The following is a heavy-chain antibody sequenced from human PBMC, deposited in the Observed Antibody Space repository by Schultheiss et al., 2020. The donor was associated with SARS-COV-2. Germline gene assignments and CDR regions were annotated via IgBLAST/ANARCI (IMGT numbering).Heavy chain of an antibody. V-gene: IGHV4-39*01. CDR1: GGSISSSSYY. CDR2: IYYSGST. D-gene: IGHD3-3*01. CDR3: ASSPYYDFWSGYQFDY. Sequence: SETLSLTCTVSGGSISSSSYYWGWIRQPPGKGLEWIGSIYYSGSTYYNPSLKSRVTISVDTSKNQFSLKLSSVTAADTAVYYCASSPYYDFWSGYQFDYWGQGTLVTVSS. J-gene: IGHJ4*02.